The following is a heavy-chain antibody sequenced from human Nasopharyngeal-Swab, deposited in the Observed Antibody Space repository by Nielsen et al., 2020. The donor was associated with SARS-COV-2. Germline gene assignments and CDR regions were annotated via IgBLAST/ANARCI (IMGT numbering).Heavy chain of an antibody. CDR3: ARAEPSGGWYYYDSSGYYYGY. CDR2: INHSGST. D-gene: IGHD3-22*01. V-gene: IGHV4-34*01. Sequence: WIRQPPGKGLEWIGEINHSGSTNYNPSLKSRVTISVDTSKNQFSLKLTSVTAADTAVYYCARAEPSGGWYYYDSSGYYYGYWGQGTLVTSPQ. J-gene: IGHJ4*02.